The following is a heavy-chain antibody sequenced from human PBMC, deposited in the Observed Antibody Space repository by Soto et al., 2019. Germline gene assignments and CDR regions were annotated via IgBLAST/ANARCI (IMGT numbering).Heavy chain of an antibody. CDR3: ASFWLSDYHFDY. D-gene: IGHD3-3*01. V-gene: IGHV4-59*01. CDR2: IYYSGST. J-gene: IGHJ4*02. CDR1: GGSISSYY. Sequence: PSETLSLTCTVSGGSISSYYWSWIRQPPGKGLEWIGYIYYSGSTNYNPSLKSRVTISVDTSKNQFSLKLSSVTAADTAVYYCASFWLSDYHFDYWGQGTLVTVSS.